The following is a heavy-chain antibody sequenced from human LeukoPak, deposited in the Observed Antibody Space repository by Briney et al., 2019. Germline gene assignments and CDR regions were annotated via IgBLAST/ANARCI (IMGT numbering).Heavy chain of an antibody. D-gene: IGHD5-18*01. CDR2: VFDSGRT. CDR1: GGAMTTHH. Sequence: PSETLSLTWTGSGGAMTTHHWNWSRQTPGKGLEWIGYVFDSGRTKENPSLKSRVTLSADTSMNQLSLRLSSVTAADTAVYYCTTIKRGNIFGYFDFWGQGILVTVSS. CDR3: TTIKRGNIFGYFDF. V-gene: IGHV4-59*11. J-gene: IGHJ4*02.